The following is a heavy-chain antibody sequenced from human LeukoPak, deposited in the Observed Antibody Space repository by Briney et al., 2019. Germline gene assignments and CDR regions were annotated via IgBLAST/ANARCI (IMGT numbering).Heavy chain of an antibody. J-gene: IGHJ4*02. D-gene: IGHD3-3*01. CDR1: AYSISSGYY. CDR3: ARVGAGWSGTYYFDY. V-gene: IGHV4-38-2*01. Sequence: SETLSLTCAVSAYSISSGYYWGWIRQPPGKGLEWIGSIYHSGSTHYNPSLKNRVTISLDTSKNQFSLKLSSVTAADTAVYYCARVGAGWSGTYYFDYWGQGTLVTVSS. CDR2: IYHSGST.